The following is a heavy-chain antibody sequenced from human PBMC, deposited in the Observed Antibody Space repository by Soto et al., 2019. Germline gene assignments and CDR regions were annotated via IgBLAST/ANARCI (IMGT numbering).Heavy chain of an antibody. V-gene: IGHV4-34*01. D-gene: IGHD2-2*01. CDR2: INHSGST. Sequence: QVQLQQWGAGLLKPSETLSLTCAVYGGSFSGYYWSWIRQPPGKGLEWIGEINHSGSTNYNPSLKSRATISVDTSKNQCSLKLSSVTAADTAVYYCAREPRPPSRYFDYWGQGTLVTVSS. CDR3: AREPRPPSRYFDY. CDR1: GGSFSGYY. J-gene: IGHJ4*02.